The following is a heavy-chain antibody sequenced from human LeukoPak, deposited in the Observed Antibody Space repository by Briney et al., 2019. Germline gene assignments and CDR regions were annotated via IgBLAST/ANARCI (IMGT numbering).Heavy chain of an antibody. CDR1: GFTVSSNS. D-gene: IGHD3-10*01. J-gene: IGHJ4*02. CDR2: IYSAGSI. V-gene: IGHV3-53*01. CDR3: ARAKPNNMVRGLIMRRESRYYFDY. Sequence: GGSERLSCTVYGFTVSSNSMSWFRQAPGKGLEWVSFIYSAGSIYYSDSVKGRFTISIDNSKNTLDLQMNSLRAEDTAVYYCARAKPNNMVRGLIMRRESRYYFDYWGQGTLVTVSS.